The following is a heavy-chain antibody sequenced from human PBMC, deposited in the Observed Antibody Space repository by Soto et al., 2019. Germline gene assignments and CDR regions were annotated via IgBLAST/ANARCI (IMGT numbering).Heavy chain of an antibody. Sequence: SETLSLTCTVSGGSISSYHWSWIRQPPGKGLEWIGFISSSGTTNYNPSLKSRVTISVDTSKNQFSLKVTSVTATDTAEYFCARHYCSGGSCYYFGYWGQGTLVTVSS. CDR1: GGSISSYH. CDR2: ISSSGTT. J-gene: IGHJ4*02. CDR3: ARHYCSGGSCYYFGY. D-gene: IGHD2-15*01. V-gene: IGHV4-59*08.